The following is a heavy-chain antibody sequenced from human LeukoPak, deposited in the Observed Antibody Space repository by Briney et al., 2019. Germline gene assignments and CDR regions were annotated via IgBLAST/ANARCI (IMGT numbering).Heavy chain of an antibody. Sequence: GESLKISCKGSGYSFTSYWIAWVRQMPGKGLEWMGIIYPGDSDTRYSPSFQGQVTISADYSISTAYLQWSSLKASDTAMYYCARRSLARVTSGDWYFDLWGRGTLVTVSS. J-gene: IGHJ2*01. CDR3: ARRSLARVTSGDWYFDL. CDR2: IYPGDSDT. CDR1: GYSFTSYW. V-gene: IGHV5-51*01. D-gene: IGHD3-10*01.